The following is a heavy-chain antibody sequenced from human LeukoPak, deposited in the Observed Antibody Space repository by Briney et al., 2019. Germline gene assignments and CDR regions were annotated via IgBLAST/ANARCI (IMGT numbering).Heavy chain of an antibody. CDR3: ARVRRDGYNSGYFDY. V-gene: IGHV4-59*12. CDR1: GGSISRYY. J-gene: IGHJ4*02. Sequence: SETLSLTCTVSGGSISRYYWSWIRQPPGKGLEWIGYIYSSENTYYNPSLNSRVTISVDTSKNQFSLKLSSVTAADTAVYYCARVRRDGYNSGYFDYWGQGTLVTVSS. CDR2: IYSSENT. D-gene: IGHD5-24*01.